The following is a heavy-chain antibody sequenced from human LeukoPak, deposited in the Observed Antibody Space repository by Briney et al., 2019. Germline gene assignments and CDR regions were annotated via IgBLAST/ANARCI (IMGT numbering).Heavy chain of an antibody. V-gene: IGHV3-30*18. CDR2: ISYDGSNK. D-gene: IGHD5-18*01. J-gene: IGHJ4*02. Sequence: GGSLRLSCAASGFTFSSYGMHWVRQAPGKGLEWVAVISYDGSNKYYADSVKGRFTISRDNSKNTLYLQMNSLRAEDTAGYYCAKDGTAMALRYWGQGTLVTVSS. CDR1: GFTFSSYG. CDR3: AKDGTAMALRY.